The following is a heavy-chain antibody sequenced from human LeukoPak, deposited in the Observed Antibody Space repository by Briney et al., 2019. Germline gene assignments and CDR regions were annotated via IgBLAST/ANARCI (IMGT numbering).Heavy chain of an antibody. D-gene: IGHD1-1*01. J-gene: IGHJ6*02. V-gene: IGHV4-30-4*08. CDR1: GGSIGSSGYY. CDR3: ARDSVAAIGTGYYYYGMDV. Sequence: SETLSLTCAVSGGSIGSSGYYWRWIREPPGKGLEWIGYIFYSGTTHYNPSLRSRVTISVDTSKNQFSLKLSSVTAADTAVYYCARDSVAAIGTGYYYYGMDVWGQGTTVTVSS. CDR2: IFYSGTT.